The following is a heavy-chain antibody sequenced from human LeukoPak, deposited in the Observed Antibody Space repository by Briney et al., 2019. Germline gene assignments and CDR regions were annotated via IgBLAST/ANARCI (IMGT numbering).Heavy chain of an antibody. CDR2: ISGSGDNT. D-gene: IGHD3-3*01. Sequence: PGGSLRLSCAASGFTFSSYAMNWVRQAPGKGLEWVSIISGSGDNTYYTDSVKGRFTISRDNSKNTLSLQMNSLRAEDTAVYYCARDQSYYGVWGQGTLVTVSS. J-gene: IGHJ4*02. CDR1: GFTFSSYA. V-gene: IGHV3-23*01. CDR3: ARDQSYYGV.